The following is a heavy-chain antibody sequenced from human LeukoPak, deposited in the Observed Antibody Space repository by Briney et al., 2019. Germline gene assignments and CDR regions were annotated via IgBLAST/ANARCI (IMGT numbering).Heavy chain of an antibody. CDR3: AGLSQQLAPLDY. Sequence: SETPSLTRTVSAGSISSYYCSWIRQPPGKRLEWGRSIYYSGSTNYNPSLKSRVTISVDTSNNQFSLKLSSVTAADTAVYYCAGLSQQLAPLDYWGQGTLVTVSS. J-gene: IGHJ4*02. D-gene: IGHD6-13*01. CDR2: IYYSGST. V-gene: IGHV4-59*01. CDR1: AGSISSYY.